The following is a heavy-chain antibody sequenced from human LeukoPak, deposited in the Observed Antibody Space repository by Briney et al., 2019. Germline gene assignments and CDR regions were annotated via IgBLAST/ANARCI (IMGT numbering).Heavy chain of an antibody. CDR1: GGSFSGYY. Sequence: KPSETLSLTCAVYGGSFSGYYWSWIRLPPGKGLEWIGEINHSGITTYNPSLKSRVTISVDTSKKQFSLKLNSVTAADTAVYYCAISHKWLLLDYWGQGTLVTVSS. D-gene: IGHD2-15*01. CDR3: AISHKWLLLDY. CDR2: INHSGIT. V-gene: IGHV4-34*01. J-gene: IGHJ4*02.